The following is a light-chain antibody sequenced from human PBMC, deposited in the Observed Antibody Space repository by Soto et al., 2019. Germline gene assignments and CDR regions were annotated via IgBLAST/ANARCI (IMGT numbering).Light chain of an antibody. V-gene: IGKV1-27*01. CDR3: QKYNHAPT. CDR2: ATS. J-gene: IGKJ4*01. Sequence: DIQLTQSPSSLSASVGDRVTITCRASQAISSYLAWYQQKPGKVPELLIYATSTLQSGAPSRFSGSGSGTDFTLTISSLQAEDVATYYCQKYNHAPTFVGGTKVEIK. CDR1: QAISSY.